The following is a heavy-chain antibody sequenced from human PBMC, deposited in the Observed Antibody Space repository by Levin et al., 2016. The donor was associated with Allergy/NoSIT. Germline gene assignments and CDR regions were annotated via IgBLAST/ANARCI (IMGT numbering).Heavy chain of an antibody. V-gene: IGHV4-39*02. CDR3: ARGLHYFHKSATWYFDL. D-gene: IGHD2/OR15-2a*01. Sequence: SETLSLTCTVSGGSVSSDDYYWGWIRQPPGKGLEWIGSIYYSGTTYYNPSLKSRVTMSVDTSRNHFSLKLSSVTAADRAVYYCARGLHYFHKSATWYFDLWGRGTLVTVSS. CDR2: IYYSGTT. J-gene: IGHJ2*01. CDR1: GGSVSSDDYY.